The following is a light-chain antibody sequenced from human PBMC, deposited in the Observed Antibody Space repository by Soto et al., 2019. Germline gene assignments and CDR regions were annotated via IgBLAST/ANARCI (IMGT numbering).Light chain of an antibody. Sequence: IQLTQSPSSLSASVGDRVTITCRARQGIYNYLAWYQQKPGKAPNLLIYEASTLQSGVPSRFSGSGSGTDFTLTISSLQPDDFATYYCQQLNSYPLTFGGGTKVEIK. CDR2: EAS. J-gene: IGKJ4*01. CDR3: QQLNSYPLT. CDR1: QGIYNY. V-gene: IGKV1-9*01.